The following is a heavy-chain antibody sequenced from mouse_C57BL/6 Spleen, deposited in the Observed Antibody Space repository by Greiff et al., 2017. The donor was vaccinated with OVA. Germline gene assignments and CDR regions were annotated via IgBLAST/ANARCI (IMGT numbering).Heavy chain of an antibody. CDR2: IDPENGDT. D-gene: IGHD2-1*01. V-gene: IGHV14-4*01. CDR1: GFNIKDDY. CDR3: TTGNGYFDV. Sequence: VQLQQSGAELVRPGASVKLSCTASGFNIKDDYMHWVKQRPEQGLEWIGWIDPENGDTEYAAKFQGKATITADTSSNTAYLQLSSLTSEDTAVYYCTTGNGYFDVWGTGTTVTVSS. J-gene: IGHJ1*03.